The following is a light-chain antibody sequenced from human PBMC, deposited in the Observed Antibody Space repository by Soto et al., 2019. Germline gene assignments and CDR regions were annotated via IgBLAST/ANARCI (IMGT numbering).Light chain of an antibody. CDR2: DAS. CDR3: QQRSNWPWT. CDR1: QTVRNNY. J-gene: IGKJ1*01. V-gene: IGKV3-11*01. Sequence: EFVLTQSPGTLSLSPVERATLSCMASQTVRNNYLAWYQQKPGQAPRLLIYDASNRATGIPARFSGSGSGTDFTLTISSLEPEDFAVYYCQQRSNWPWTFGQGTKVDIK.